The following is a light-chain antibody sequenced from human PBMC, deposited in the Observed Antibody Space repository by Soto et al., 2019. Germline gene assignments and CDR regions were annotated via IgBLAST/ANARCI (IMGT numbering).Light chain of an antibody. CDR1: QSVSSTY. J-gene: IGKJ1*01. CDR2: GAS. V-gene: IGKV3-20*01. CDR3: QQYDTSPWT. Sequence: EIVLTQSPGTLSFSPGDRVTLSCRASQSVSSTYLAWNQQTPGQAPRLLIYGASSRATGIPDRFSGSGSGTDFTLTISRLEPEDFAVYYCQQYDTSPWTFGQGTRVEIK.